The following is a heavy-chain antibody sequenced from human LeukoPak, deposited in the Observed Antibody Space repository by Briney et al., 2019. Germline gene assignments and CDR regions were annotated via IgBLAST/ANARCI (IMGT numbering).Heavy chain of an antibody. CDR3: ARSESGLHVY. D-gene: IGHD3/OR15-3a*01. CDR1: GGSISSYY. Sequence: SETLSLTCTVSGGSISSYYWSWIRQPPGKGLGWIGYIYYSGSTNYNPSLKSRVTISVDTSKNQFSLKLSSVTAADTAVYYCARSESGLHVYWGQGTLVTVSS. V-gene: IGHV4-59*01. CDR2: IYYSGST. J-gene: IGHJ4*02.